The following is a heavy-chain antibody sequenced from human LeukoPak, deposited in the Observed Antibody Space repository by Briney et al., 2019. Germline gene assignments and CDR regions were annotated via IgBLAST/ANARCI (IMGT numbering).Heavy chain of an antibody. J-gene: IGHJ3*02. Sequence: ASVKVSCKASGGTFSSYAISWVRLAPGQGLEWMGRIIPIFGTANYAQKFQGRVTITTDESTSTAYMELSSLRSEDTAVYYCAREIPLIIAETPKDAFDIWGQGTMVTVSS. V-gene: IGHV1-69*05. CDR3: AREIPLIIAETPKDAFDI. CDR2: IIPIFGTA. D-gene: IGHD6-13*01. CDR1: GGTFSSYA.